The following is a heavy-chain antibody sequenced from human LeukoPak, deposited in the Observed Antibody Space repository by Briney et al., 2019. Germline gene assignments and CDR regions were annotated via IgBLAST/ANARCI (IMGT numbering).Heavy chain of an antibody. J-gene: IGHJ5*02. CDR1: GDAFSGGSASRIDW. D-gene: IGHD2-2*01. CDR2: IHRSGTA. V-gene: IGHV4-4*02. CDR3: VAMPPFRFDP. Sequence: PSETLSLTCAFSGDAFSGGSASRIDWWSWVRQAPGKGLEWIAEIHRSGTAHYSPSLKSRVTISVDTFNEQISLTMTSVSAADTATYYCVAMPPFRFDPWGQGTLVFVSS.